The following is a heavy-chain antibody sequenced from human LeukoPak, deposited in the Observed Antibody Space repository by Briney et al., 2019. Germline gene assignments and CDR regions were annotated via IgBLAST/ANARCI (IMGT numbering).Heavy chain of an antibody. J-gene: IGHJ1*01. CDR1: GFTFSSYA. CDR2: ISGGGDST. Sequence: GGSLRLSCAASGFTFSSYAMNWVRQAPGRGLEWVSAISGGGDSTYYADSVKGRFTISRDNSKNTLYLQMNSLRAEDTAVYYCAEGPPAAQYFQHWGQGTLVTVSS. V-gene: IGHV3-23*01. CDR3: AEGPPAAQYFQH. D-gene: IGHD2-2*01.